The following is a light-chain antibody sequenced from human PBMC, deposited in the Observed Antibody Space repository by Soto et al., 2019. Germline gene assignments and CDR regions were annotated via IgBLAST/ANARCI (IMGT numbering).Light chain of an antibody. CDR2: DVT. CDR3: SSYTRSSLGV. CDR1: SSDFGGYKY. J-gene: IGLJ1*01. V-gene: IGLV2-14*01. Sequence: QSALTQPASVSGSPGQSITISCTGTSSDFGGYKYVSWYQQHPDKAPKLMIYDVTNRPSGVSDRFSGSKSGNTASLTISGLQAEDEADYYCSSYTRSSLGVFGTGTKLTVL.